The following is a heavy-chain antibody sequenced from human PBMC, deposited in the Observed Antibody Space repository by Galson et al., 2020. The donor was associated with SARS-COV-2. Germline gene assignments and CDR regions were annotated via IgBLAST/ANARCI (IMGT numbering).Heavy chain of an antibody. D-gene: IGHD6-19*01. J-gene: IGHJ4*02. V-gene: IGHV4-61*02. CDR3: AYGVVAGTGY. CDR2: LHTSGST. Sequence: SETLSLTCTVSGGSISSGSYYWSCHPPPAGQGREWNVRLHTSGSTNSNPSLQSRGTISLDTSKNQFSLELTSETAADTAVYFCAYGVVAGTGYWGQVILVTVSS. CDR1: GGSISSGSYY.